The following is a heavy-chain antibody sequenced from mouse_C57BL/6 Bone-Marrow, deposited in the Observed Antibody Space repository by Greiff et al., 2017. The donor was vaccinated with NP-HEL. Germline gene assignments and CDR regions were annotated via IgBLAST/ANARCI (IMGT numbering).Heavy chain of an antibody. V-gene: IGHV5-15*01. CDR2: ISNLAYSI. CDR1: GFTFSDYG. D-gene: IGHD2-5*01. CDR3: ARHKSNGFDY. J-gene: IGHJ2*01. Sequence: EVMLVESGGGLVQPGGSLKLSCAASGFTFSDYGMAWVRQAPRKGPEWVAFISNLAYSIYYADTVTGRFTISRENAKNTLYLEMSSLRSEDTAMYYCARHKSNGFDYWGQGTTLTVSS.